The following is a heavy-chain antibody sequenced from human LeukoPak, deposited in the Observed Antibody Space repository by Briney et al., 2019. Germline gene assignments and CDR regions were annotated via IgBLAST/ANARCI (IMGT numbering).Heavy chain of an antibody. CDR1: GGSISSSSYY. Sequence: SETLSLTCTVSGGSISSSSYYWGWIRQPPGKGLEWIGYIYYSGSTYYNASLKSRITVSLDTSKNQFSLKLSSVTAADTAVYYCGRGAASGTYPVDYWGQGTLVTVSS. CDR3: GRGAASGTYPVDY. CDR2: IYYSGST. J-gene: IGHJ4*02. D-gene: IGHD1-26*01. V-gene: IGHV4-30-4*08.